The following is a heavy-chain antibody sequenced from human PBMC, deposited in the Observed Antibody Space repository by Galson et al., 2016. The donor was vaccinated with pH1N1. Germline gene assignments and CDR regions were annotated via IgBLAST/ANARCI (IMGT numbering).Heavy chain of an antibody. CDR3: ARRYYFDY. CDR1: GYSVTRYY. J-gene: IGHJ4*02. V-gene: IGHV1-46*01. CDR2: IDPSAGTT. Sequence: SVKVSCKASGYSVTRYYMHWVGQAPGQGLEWMGIIDPSAGTTTYSQKFQGRISLTRDTSTNSVHMELSTLRPDDSAIYFCARRYYFDYWGQGTLVTVSS.